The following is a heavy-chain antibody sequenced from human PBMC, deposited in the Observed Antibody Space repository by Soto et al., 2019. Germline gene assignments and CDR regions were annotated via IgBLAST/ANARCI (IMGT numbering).Heavy chain of an antibody. CDR1: GYSLTELS. CDR3: ATVVPQKIDYYYYMDV. V-gene: IGHV1-24*01. CDR2: FDPEDGET. Sequence: ALVKVSCKVSGYSLTELSMHWVRQAPGKGLEWMGGFDPEDGETIYAQKFQGRVTMTEDTSTDTAYMELSSLRSEDTAVYYCATVVPQKIDYYYYMDVWGKGTTVTVSS. J-gene: IGHJ6*03. D-gene: IGHD2-2*01.